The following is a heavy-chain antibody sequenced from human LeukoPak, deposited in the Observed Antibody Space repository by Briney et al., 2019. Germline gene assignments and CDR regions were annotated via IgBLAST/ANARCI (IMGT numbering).Heavy chain of an antibody. CDR3: ARATYSSGWYGGDDAFDI. Sequence: SETLSLTCTVSGGSISSGGYYWSWIRQHPGKGLEWIGYIYYSGSTYYNPSLKSRVTISVDRSKNQFSLKLSSVTAADTAVYYCARATYSSGWYGGDDAFDIWGQGTMVTVSS. CDR1: GGSISSGGYY. J-gene: IGHJ3*02. CDR2: IYYSGST. D-gene: IGHD6-19*01. V-gene: IGHV4-31*03.